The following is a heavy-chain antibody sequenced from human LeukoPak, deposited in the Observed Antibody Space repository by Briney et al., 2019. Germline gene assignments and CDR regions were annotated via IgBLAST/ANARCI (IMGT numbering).Heavy chain of an antibody. Sequence: GGSLRLSCAASGFSVSSNYMSWVRQAPGKGLEWVSSISSSSSYIYYADSVKGRFTISRDNAKNSLYLQMNSLRAEDTAVYYCARDDSSGSDYWGQGTLVTVSS. J-gene: IGHJ4*02. CDR1: GFSVSSNY. D-gene: IGHD6-19*01. CDR3: ARDDSSGSDY. V-gene: IGHV3-21*01. CDR2: ISSSSSYI.